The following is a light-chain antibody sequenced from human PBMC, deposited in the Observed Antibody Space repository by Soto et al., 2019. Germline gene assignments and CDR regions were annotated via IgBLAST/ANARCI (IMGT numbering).Light chain of an antibody. CDR1: QSISSW. CDR3: QQYDNLPIT. V-gene: IGKV1-33*01. CDR2: DAS. J-gene: IGKJ5*01. Sequence: SPSTLSASVGDSVTITCRASQSISSWLAWYQQKPGKAPKLLIYDASNLEAGVPSRFSGSGSGTDFTFTISSLQPEDIATYYCQQYDNLPITFGQGTRLEIK.